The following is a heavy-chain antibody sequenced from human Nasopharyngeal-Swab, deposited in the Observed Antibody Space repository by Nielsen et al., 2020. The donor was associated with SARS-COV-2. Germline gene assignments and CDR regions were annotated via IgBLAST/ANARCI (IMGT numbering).Heavy chain of an antibody. J-gene: IGHJ3*02. D-gene: IGHD5-12*01. CDR1: GFTFSSFG. Sequence: GGSLRLSCAASGFTFSSFGMHWVRQAPGKGLEWVAFIAHDASNEYYGDSVKGRFSISRDSSKNTLYLQMNSLRAEDTAVYYCARDPDVDIVATDAFDIWGQGTMVTVSS. CDR2: IAHDASNE. V-gene: IGHV3-30*03. CDR3: ARDPDVDIVATDAFDI.